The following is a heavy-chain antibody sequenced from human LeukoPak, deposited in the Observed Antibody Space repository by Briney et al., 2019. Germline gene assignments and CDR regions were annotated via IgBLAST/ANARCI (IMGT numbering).Heavy chain of an antibody. D-gene: IGHD6-19*01. V-gene: IGHV3-53*01. CDR1: GFTVSSNY. CDR3: AHSSGLYYYYGRDV. J-gene: IGHJ6*02. CDR2: IYSGGST. Sequence: PGGSLRLSCAASGFTVSSNYMSWVRQAPGKGLEWVSVIYSGGSTYYADSVKGRFTISRDNSKNTLYLQMNSLRAEDTAVYYCAHSSGLYYYYGRDVWGQGTPVTVS.